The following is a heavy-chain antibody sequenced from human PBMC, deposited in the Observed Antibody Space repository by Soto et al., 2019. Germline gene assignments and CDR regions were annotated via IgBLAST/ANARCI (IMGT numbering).Heavy chain of an antibody. CDR1: GFTFSNYA. CDR2: ISGSGGGP. V-gene: IGHV3-23*01. CDR3: EEEGNSGLYYFDY. D-gene: IGHD6-19*01. Sequence: GGSLRLSCAASGFTFSNYAMNWVRQAPGKGLEWVSTISGSGGGPYYADSVKGRFTISRDNSKNTLYLQMNSLRAGDSAIYYCEEEGNSGLYYFDYWGQVNLVTVSS. J-gene: IGHJ4*02.